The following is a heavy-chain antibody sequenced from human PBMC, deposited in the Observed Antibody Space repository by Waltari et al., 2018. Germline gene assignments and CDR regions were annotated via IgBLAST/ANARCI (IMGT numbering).Heavy chain of an antibody. J-gene: IGHJ4*02. CDR3: ARDVTFDSDYIFD. V-gene: IGHV3-30-3*01. Sequence: QVQLVESGGGVVQPGSSVRPSCSASGFTFSSFAMAWVSEAPGKGLEWVAVISYDGSNKYYADSVKGRFTISRDNSKNTLYLQMNSLRAEDTAVYYCARDVTFDSDYIFDWGQGTLVTVSS. CDR1: GFTFSSFA. D-gene: IGHD3-16*01. CDR2: ISYDGSNK.